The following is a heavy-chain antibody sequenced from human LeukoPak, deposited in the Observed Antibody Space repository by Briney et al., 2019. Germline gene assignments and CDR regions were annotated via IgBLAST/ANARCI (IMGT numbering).Heavy chain of an antibody. V-gene: IGHV4-59*01. D-gene: IGHD3-10*01. CDR1: GGSISSYY. J-gene: IGHJ4*02. CDR3: AREIGEGNAFDY. Sequence: ETLSLTSTVSGGSISSYYWSWIRQPPGKGLEWIGYIYYSGSTNYNPSLKSRVTISVDTSKNQFSLKLSSVTAADTAVYYCAREIGEGNAFDYWGQGTLVTVSS. CDR2: IYYSGST.